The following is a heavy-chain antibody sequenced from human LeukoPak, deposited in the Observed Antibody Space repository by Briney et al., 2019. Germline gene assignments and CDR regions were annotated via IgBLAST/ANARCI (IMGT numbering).Heavy chain of an antibody. J-gene: IGHJ4*02. CDR1: GYTFTSYD. Sequence: GASVKVSCKASGYTFTSYDTNWVRQATGQGLEWMGWMNPNSGNTGYAQKFQGRVTMTRNTSISTAYMELSSLRSEDTAVYYCARMSYYYGSGSYPHDYWGQGTLVTVSS. V-gene: IGHV1-8*01. D-gene: IGHD3-10*01. CDR3: ARMSYYYGSGSYPHDY. CDR2: MNPNSGNT.